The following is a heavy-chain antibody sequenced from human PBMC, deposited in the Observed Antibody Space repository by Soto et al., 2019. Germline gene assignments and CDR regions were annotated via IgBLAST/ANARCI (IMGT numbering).Heavy chain of an antibody. Sequence: QVQLQESGPGLVKPSQTLSLTCTVSGGSISSGGYYWSWIRQHPGKGLEWIGYIYYSGSTYYNPALKSRVTISVDTSKNQFSLKLSSVTAADTAVYYCARISRGLPRIIDYWGQGTLVTVSS. CDR3: ARISRGLPRIIDY. CDR2: IYYSGST. J-gene: IGHJ4*02. D-gene: IGHD3-10*01. V-gene: IGHV4-31*03. CDR1: GGSISSGGYY.